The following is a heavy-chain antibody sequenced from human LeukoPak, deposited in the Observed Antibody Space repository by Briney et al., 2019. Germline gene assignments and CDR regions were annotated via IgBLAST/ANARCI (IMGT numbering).Heavy chain of an antibody. J-gene: IGHJ5*02. V-gene: IGHV1-69*13. CDR3: ANFGYYYDSSGSGSDWFDP. Sequence: ASVKVSCKASGGTFSSYAISWVRQAPGQGLEWTGGIIPIFGTANYAQKFQGRVTITADESTSTAYMELSSLRSEDTAVYYCANFGYYYDSSGSGSDWFDPWGQGTLVTVSS. CDR1: GGTFSSYA. D-gene: IGHD3-22*01. CDR2: IIPIFGTA.